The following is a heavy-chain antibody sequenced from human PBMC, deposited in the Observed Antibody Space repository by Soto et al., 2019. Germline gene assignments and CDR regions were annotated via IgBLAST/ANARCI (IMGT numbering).Heavy chain of an antibody. V-gene: IGHV1-24*01. D-gene: IGHD3-16*01. Sequence: GASVTVSCKVSGYTLTELSMHWVRQAPGKGLEWMGGFDPEDGETIYAQKFQGRVTMTEDTSTDTAYMELSSLRSEDTAVYYCATIQGVNDYISNDYWGQGTLVTVSS. J-gene: IGHJ4*02. CDR2: FDPEDGET. CDR3: ATIQGVNDYISNDY. CDR1: GYTLTELS.